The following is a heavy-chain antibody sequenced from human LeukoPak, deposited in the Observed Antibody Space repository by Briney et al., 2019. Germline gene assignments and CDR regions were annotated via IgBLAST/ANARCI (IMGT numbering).Heavy chain of an antibody. CDR2: IYYSGST. D-gene: IGHD3-3*01. V-gene: IGHV4-61*05. CDR3: AKVHYDFWSGYSDTYYFDY. Sequence: SETLSLTCTVSGGSISSSSYYWGWIRQPPGKGLEWIGYIYYSGSTNYNPSLKSRVTISVDTSKNQFSLKLSSVTAADTAVYYCAKVHYDFWSGYSDTYYFDYWGQGTLVTVSS. J-gene: IGHJ4*02. CDR1: GGSISSSSYY.